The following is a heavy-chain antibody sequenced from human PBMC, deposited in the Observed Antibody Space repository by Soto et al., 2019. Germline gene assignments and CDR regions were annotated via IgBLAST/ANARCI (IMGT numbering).Heavy chain of an antibody. J-gene: IGHJ5*02. CDR2: IYYSGST. D-gene: IGHD2-2*02. V-gene: IGHV4-59*01. CDR1: GGSISSYY. CDR3: ARDVGYCISTSCYSWFDP. Sequence: QVQLQESGPGLVKPSETLSLTCTVSGGSISSYYWSWIRQPPGKGLEWIGYIYYSGSTNYHPSLKGRVTISVDTSKNQFSLKLSSVTAADTAVYYCARDVGYCISTSCYSWFDPWGQGILVTVSS.